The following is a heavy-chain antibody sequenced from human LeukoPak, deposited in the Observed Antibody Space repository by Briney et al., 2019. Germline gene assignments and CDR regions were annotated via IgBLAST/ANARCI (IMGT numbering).Heavy chain of an antibody. V-gene: IGHV4-30-4*01. CDR1: GGSISSGDYY. Sequence: SETLSLTCTVSGGSISSGDYYWSWIRQPPGKGLEWIGYIYYSGSTYYNPSLKSRVTISVDTSKNQFSLKLSSVTAADTAVYYCARGRWFGELFGSTYAFDIWGQGTMVTVSS. CDR3: ARGRWFGELFGSTYAFDI. CDR2: IYYSGST. J-gene: IGHJ3*02. D-gene: IGHD3-10*01.